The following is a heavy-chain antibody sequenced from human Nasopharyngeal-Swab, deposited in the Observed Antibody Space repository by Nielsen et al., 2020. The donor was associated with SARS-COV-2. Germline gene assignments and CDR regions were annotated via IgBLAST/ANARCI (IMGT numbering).Heavy chain of an antibody. CDR2: INGVGAA. CDR1: ALTLNNYA. CDR3: AKAPWSWNDRLDL. Sequence: GGSLRLSCAAPALTLNNYAVAWVRQAPGKGLEWLSGINGVGAAYYAASVKGRFTVSKDYSNDTVSLQMDGVRVEDAAVYYCAKAPWSWNDRLDLWGQGTLVTVSS. D-gene: IGHD1-1*01. V-gene: IGHV3-23*01. J-gene: IGHJ5*02.